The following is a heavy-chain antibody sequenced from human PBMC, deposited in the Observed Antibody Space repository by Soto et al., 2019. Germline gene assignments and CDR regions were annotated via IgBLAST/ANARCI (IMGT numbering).Heavy chain of an antibody. Sequence: GESLKISCKGSGYIFTSYWISWVRQMPGKGLEWMGRIDPSDSYTNYSPSFQGHVTISADKSISTAYLQWSSLKASDTAMYYCFRIVVPYYYGMDVWGQGITVNVS. CDR3: FRIVVPYYYGMDV. D-gene: IGHD2-2*01. V-gene: IGHV5-10-1*01. CDR2: IDPSDSYT. J-gene: IGHJ6*02. CDR1: GYIFTSYW.